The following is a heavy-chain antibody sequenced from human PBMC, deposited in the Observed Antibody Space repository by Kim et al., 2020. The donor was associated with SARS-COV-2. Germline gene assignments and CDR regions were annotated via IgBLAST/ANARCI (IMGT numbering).Heavy chain of an antibody. CDR3: ARFVGSGWYGWFDP. Sequence: GGSLRLSCAASGFTFSSYWMSWVRQAPGKGLEWVANIKQDGSEKYYVDSVKGRFTISRDNAKNSLYLQMNSLRAEDTAVYYCARFVGSGWYGWFDPWGQGTLVTVSS. V-gene: IGHV3-7*01. CDR2: IKQDGSEK. J-gene: IGHJ5*02. D-gene: IGHD6-19*01. CDR1: GFTFSSYW.